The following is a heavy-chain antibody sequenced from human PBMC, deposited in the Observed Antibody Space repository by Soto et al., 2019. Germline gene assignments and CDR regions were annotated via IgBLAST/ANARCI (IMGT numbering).Heavy chain of an antibody. CDR3: ARVQKLYGNSVYYYGMDV. J-gene: IGHJ6*02. Sequence: GGSLRLSCAASGFTFSSQAMSWVRRAPGKGLEWVSGISSRSNFIYYADSLRGRVTISRDNTQNSLHLQMNSLRVEDTAIYYCARVQKLYGNSVYYYGMDVWGQGTTVTVSS. CDR1: GFTFSSQA. V-gene: IGHV3-21*01. CDR2: ISSRSNFI. D-gene: IGHD2-8*01.